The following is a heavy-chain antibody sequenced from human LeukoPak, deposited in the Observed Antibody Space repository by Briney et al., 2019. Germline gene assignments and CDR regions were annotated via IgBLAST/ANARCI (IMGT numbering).Heavy chain of an antibody. CDR1: GFTFSSYA. CDR2: ISYDGSNK. Sequence: GGSLRLSCAASGFTFSSYAMHWVRQAPGKGLEWVAVISYDGSNKYYADSVKGRFTISRDNSKNTPYLQMNSLRAEDTAVYYCARDLAGPWDYWGQGTLVTVSS. V-gene: IGHV3-30-3*01. CDR3: ARDLAGPWDY. D-gene: IGHD6-19*01. J-gene: IGHJ4*02.